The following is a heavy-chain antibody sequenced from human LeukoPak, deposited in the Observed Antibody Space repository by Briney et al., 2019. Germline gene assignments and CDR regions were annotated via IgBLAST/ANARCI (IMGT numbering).Heavy chain of an antibody. J-gene: IGHJ5*02. CDR1: GGSISRYY. Sequence: SETLSLTCTVSGGSISRYYWSWIRQPPGKGLEWIGYIYDSGSTNYNPSLKSRVTISVDTSKNQFSLKLSSVTAADTAVYYCARQSGSDWFDPWGQGTLVTVS. CDR3: ARQSGSDWFDP. CDR2: IYDSGST. V-gene: IGHV4-59*08.